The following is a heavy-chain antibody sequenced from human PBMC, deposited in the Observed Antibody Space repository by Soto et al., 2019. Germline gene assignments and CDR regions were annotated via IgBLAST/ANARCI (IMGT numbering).Heavy chain of an antibody. CDR3: ARVSDSSGYSSPLTIYFDY. CDR1: GYTFTSYG. V-gene: IGHV1-18*01. CDR2: ISAYNGNT. Sequence: VASVKVSCKASGYTFTSYGLSWVRQDPGQGLEWMGWISAYNGNTNYAQKLQGRVTMTTDTSTSTAYMELRSLRSDDTAVYYCARVSDSSGYSSPLTIYFDYWGQGTLVTVSS. J-gene: IGHJ4*02. D-gene: IGHD5-18*01.